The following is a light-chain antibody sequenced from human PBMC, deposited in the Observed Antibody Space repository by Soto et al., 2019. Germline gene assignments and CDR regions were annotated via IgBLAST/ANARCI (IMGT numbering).Light chain of an antibody. CDR1: QSVSSN. CDR3: QQYNNWWT. Sequence: EIVMTQSPATLSVSPGERATLSCRASQSVSSNLAWYQQKPGQAPRLIIYGASTRATGIPARFSGSGSGTEFTLTISSLQSEYFAVYYCQQYNNWWTFGQGTKVEIK. V-gene: IGKV3-15*01. CDR2: GAS. J-gene: IGKJ1*01.